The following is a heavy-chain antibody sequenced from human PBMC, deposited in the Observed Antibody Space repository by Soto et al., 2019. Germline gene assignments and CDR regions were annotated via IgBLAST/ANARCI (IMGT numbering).Heavy chain of an antibody. Sequence: EVQLLESGGGLVQPGGSLRLSCAASGFTFSSYAMSWVRQAPGKGLEWVSGISGSGGSTYYADSVKGRFTISRVNSKNTLYLQMTSLRVEDTAVYFCAGEWQRLRWGQGTMVTVSS. CDR3: AGEWQRLR. V-gene: IGHV3-23*01. CDR2: ISGSGGST. J-gene: IGHJ3*01. D-gene: IGHD5-12*01. CDR1: GFTFSSYA.